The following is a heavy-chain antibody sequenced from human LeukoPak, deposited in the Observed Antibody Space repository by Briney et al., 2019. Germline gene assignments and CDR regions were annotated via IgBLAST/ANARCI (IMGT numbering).Heavy chain of an antibody. Sequence: GQSRKSSCKGSGYSFTSYWIGWVRQMPVKGLEWMGIIYPGDSDTRYSPSFQGQVTISADKSISTAYLQWSSLQASDTAMYYCARRLGGGINWFDPWGQGTLVTVSS. CDR1: GYSFTSYW. CDR3: ARRLGGGINWFDP. CDR2: IYPGDSDT. V-gene: IGHV5-51*01. J-gene: IGHJ5*02. D-gene: IGHD4-23*01.